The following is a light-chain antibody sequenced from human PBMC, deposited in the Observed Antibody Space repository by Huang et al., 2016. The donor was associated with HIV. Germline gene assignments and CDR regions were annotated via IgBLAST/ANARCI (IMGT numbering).Light chain of an antibody. J-gene: IGKJ1*01. CDR2: GAS. Sequence: EIVMTQSPATLSVSPGERVTLSCRASQGISTSLAWHQQKPGQAPRRLIYGASTMATGIPARFRGSGSVTEFTLTISSLQSEYFAVYYCQQYNNWPVTFGQGTKVDIK. CDR1: QGISTS. V-gene: IGKV3-15*01. CDR3: QQYNNWPVT.